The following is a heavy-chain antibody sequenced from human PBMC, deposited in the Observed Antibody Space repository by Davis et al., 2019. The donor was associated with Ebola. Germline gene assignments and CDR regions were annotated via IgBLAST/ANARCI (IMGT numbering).Heavy chain of an antibody. D-gene: IGHD6-13*01. CDR3: AREGYSSSWPYFDY. V-gene: IGHV1-69*13. CDR2: IIPIFGTA. Sequence: SVKVSCKASGGTFSSYAISWVRQAPGQGLEWMGGIIPIFGTANYAQKFQGRVTITADESTSTAYMKLSSLRSEDTAVYYCAREGYSSSWPYFDYWGQGTLVTVSS. J-gene: IGHJ4*02. CDR1: GGTFSSYA.